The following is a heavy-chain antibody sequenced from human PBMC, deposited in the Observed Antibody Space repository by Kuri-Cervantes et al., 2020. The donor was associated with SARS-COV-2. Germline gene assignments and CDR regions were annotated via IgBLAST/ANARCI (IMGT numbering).Heavy chain of an antibody. CDR2: IYTSGST. Sequence: SETLSLTCTVSGGSISSYYWSWIRQPAGKGLEWIGRIYTSGSTNYNPSLKSRVTMSVDTSKNQFSLKLSSVTAADTAVYYCATGLYCSSGSCYGGDYWGQGTLVTVSS. J-gene: IGHJ4*02. V-gene: IGHV4-4*07. D-gene: IGHD2-15*01. CDR3: ATGLYCSSGSCYGGDY. CDR1: GGSISSYY.